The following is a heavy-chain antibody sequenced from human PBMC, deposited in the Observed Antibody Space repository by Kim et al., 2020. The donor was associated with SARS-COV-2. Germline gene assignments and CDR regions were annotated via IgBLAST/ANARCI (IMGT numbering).Heavy chain of an antibody. D-gene: IGHD4-17*01. Sequence: SETLSLTCTVSGGSISSSSYYWGWIRQPPGKGLEWIGSIYYSGSTYYNPSLKSRVTISVDTSKNQFSLKLSSVTAADTAVYYCARNDYGDYRVEYYFDYWGQGTLVTVSS. CDR1: GGSISSSSYY. J-gene: IGHJ4*02. V-gene: IGHV4-39*01. CDR2: IYYSGST. CDR3: ARNDYGDYRVEYYFDY.